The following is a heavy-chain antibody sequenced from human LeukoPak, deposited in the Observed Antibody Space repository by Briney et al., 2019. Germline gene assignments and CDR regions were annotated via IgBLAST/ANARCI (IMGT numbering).Heavy chain of an antibody. J-gene: IGHJ6*04. CDR1: GGSISSGGYY. V-gene: IGHV4-30-2*01. D-gene: IGHD3-3*01. Sequence: SETLSLTCAVSGGSISSGGYYWSWIRQPPGKGLEWIGYIYHSGSTYYNPSLKSRVTISVDRSKNQFSLKLSSLTAADTAVYYCARDGPSWSGSDVWGKGTTVTVSS. CDR2: IYHSGST. CDR3: ARDGPSWSGSDV.